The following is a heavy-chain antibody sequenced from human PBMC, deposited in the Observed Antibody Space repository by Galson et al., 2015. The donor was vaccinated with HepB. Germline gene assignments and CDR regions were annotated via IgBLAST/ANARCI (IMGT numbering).Heavy chain of an antibody. V-gene: IGHV3-53*01. CDR3: AREEKDYGDTGAFDI. J-gene: IGHJ3*02. D-gene: IGHD4/OR15-4a*01. Sequence: SLRLSCAASGFSVNTYYMSWVRQAPGKGLEWVSVIFSGGSTYYKDSVKGRFTISRDISRNTLYLQMNSLRAGDTAMYYCAREEKDYGDTGAFDIWGQGIMVIGSS. CDR1: GFSVNTYY. CDR2: IFSGGST.